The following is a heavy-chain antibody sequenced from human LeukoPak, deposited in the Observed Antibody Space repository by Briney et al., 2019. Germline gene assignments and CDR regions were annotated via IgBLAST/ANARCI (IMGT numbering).Heavy chain of an antibody. CDR1: GYSFTSYW. D-gene: IGHD3-10*01. J-gene: IGHJ4*02. V-gene: IGHV5-51*01. Sequence: PGESLTISCKGSGYSFTSYWIGWVRQMHGKGLEWMGIINPGESDTRYSPSFQGQVTISADRSISTAYLQWSSLKASDTAMYYCARQFLYGSGSYYQFDYWGQGTLVTVSS. CDR3: ARQFLYGSGSYYQFDY. CDR2: INPGESDT.